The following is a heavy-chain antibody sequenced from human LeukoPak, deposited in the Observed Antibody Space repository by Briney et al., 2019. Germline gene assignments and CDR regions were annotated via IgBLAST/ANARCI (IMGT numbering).Heavy chain of an antibody. CDR1: GFTFSSYS. V-gene: IGHV3-21*01. J-gene: IGHJ3*02. D-gene: IGHD6-19*01. CDR2: ISSSSSYI. CDR3: ARDPPGSGWYRGRGAFDI. Sequence: GGSLRLSCAASGFTFSSYSMNWVRQAPGKGLEWVSPISSSSSYIYYAHSVKGRFTISRDNDKHSLYLQMNSLRAEDTAVFYGARDPPGSGWYRGRGAFDIWGQGTMVTVSS.